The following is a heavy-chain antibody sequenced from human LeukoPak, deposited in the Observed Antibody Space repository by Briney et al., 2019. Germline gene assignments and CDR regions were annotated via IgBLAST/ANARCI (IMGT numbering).Heavy chain of an antibody. CDR3: AREPSQAYYFDY. Sequence: PSETLSLTCTVSGGSISSYYWSWIRQPPGKGLEWIGYIYYSGGTNYNPSLKSRVTISVDTSKNQFSLKLSSVTAADTAVYYCAREPSQAYYFDYWGQGTLVTVSS. CDR1: GGSISSYY. J-gene: IGHJ4*02. D-gene: IGHD2-2*01. CDR2: IYYSGGT. V-gene: IGHV4-59*01.